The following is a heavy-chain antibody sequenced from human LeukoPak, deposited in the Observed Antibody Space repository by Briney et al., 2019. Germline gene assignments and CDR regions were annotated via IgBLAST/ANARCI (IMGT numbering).Heavy chain of an antibody. D-gene: IGHD6-6*01. CDR3: ASNPTSSIAAIDWFDP. V-gene: IGHV3-23*01. CDR2: ISSTGGTT. Sequence: GGTLRLSCAASGITFSSYCMSWVRQAPGKGLEWVSSISSTGGTTYYADSVKGRFTISRDNSKNTLYLQMNSLRAEDTAVYYCASNPTSSIAAIDWFDPWGQGTLVTVSS. CDR1: GITFSSYC. J-gene: IGHJ5*02.